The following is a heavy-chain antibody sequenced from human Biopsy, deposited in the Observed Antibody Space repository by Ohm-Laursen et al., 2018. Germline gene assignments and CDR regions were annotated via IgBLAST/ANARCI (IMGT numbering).Heavy chain of an antibody. CDR3: ARGTNYYGSGRNRHWFDP. J-gene: IGHJ5*02. D-gene: IGHD3-10*01. CDR1: GGSLSGYY. Sequence: PSQTLSLTCGVYGGSLSGYYCSWIRQPPGKGLEWIGEINDSGRTNYNPSLRSRVTFSVDTSKNQFSLKLSSVTAADTAVYYCARGTNYYGSGRNRHWFDPWGQGTQVTVSS. CDR2: INDSGRT. V-gene: IGHV4-34*01.